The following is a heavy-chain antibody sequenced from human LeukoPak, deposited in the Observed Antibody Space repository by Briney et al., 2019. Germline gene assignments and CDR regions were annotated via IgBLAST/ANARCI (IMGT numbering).Heavy chain of an antibody. V-gene: IGHV4-34*01. CDR1: GGSFSGYY. Sequence: SETLSLTCAVYGGSFSGYYWSWIRQPPGKGLEWIGEINHSGSTNYNPSLKSRVTISVDTSKNQFSLKLSSVTAADTAVYYCARGYQLLFRQGWFDPWGQGTLVTVSS. CDR2: INHSGST. J-gene: IGHJ5*02. D-gene: IGHD2-2*01. CDR3: ARGYQLLFRQGWFDP.